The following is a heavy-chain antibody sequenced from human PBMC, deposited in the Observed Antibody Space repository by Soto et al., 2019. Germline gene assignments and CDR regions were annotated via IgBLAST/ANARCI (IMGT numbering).Heavy chain of an antibody. CDR2: IDPSESYT. V-gene: IGHV5-10-1*01. D-gene: IGHD4-17*01. J-gene: IGHJ6*02. CDR1: GYSFTSYW. Sequence: GESLKISCKGSGYSFTSYWITWVRQMPGKGLERMGRIDPSESYTNYNPSFQSHVTISADKSISTAYLQWSSLKASDTDMYYFARLYGGNSGMDVWGQGTTVTVSS. CDR3: ARLYGGNSGMDV.